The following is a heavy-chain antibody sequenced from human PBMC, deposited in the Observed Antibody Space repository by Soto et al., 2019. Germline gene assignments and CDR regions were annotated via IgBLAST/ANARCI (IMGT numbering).Heavy chain of an antibody. V-gene: IGHV3-30-3*01. D-gene: IGHD2-15*01. J-gene: IGHJ6*02. CDR1: GFTFRNHA. CDR2: IAHDGSNA. CDR3: ARGDREDILVVVGARPGEYGTDI. Sequence: QVQWVESGGGVVQPGGSLGLSCAASGFTFRNHAMHWVRQAPGKGLECLAVIAHDGSNAFYRDSVKGRFTVSRDNSKNTLYLYMNSLRSEDTGVYYCARGDREDILVVVGARPGEYGTDIWGQGTTVIVSS.